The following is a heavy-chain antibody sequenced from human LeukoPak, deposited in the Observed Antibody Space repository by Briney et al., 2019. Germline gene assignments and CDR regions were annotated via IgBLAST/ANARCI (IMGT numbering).Heavy chain of an antibody. CDR3: ARVLDLSKRGLDAFDI. CDR1: GGSFSGYY. Sequence: SETLSLTCAVYGGSFSGYYWSWIRQPPGKGLEWIGEINHSGYTNYNPSLKSRVTISVDTSKNQFSLKLSSVTAADTAVYYCARVLDLSKRGLDAFDIWGQGTMVTVSS. CDR2: INHSGYT. J-gene: IGHJ3*02. D-gene: IGHD3-16*01. V-gene: IGHV4-34*01.